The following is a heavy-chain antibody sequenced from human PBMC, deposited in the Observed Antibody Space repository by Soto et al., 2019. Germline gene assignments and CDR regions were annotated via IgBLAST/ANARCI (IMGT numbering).Heavy chain of an antibody. V-gene: IGHV4-31*03. J-gene: IGHJ5*02. CDR2: IYYSGST. CDR1: GGSISSGGYY. Sequence: SETLSLTCTVSGGSISSGGYYWSWIRQHPGKGLEWIGDIYYSGSTYYNPSLKSRVTISVDTSKNQFSLKLSSVTAADTAVYYCARVLRYCSSTSGRKWFDPWGQGTLVTVSS. D-gene: IGHD2-2*01. CDR3: ARVLRYCSSTSGRKWFDP.